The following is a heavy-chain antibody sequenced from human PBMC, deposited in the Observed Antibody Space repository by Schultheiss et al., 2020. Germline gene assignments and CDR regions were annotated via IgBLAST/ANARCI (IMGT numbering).Heavy chain of an antibody. CDR3: ARDFDSSGFDY. J-gene: IGHJ4*02. D-gene: IGHD6-19*01. CDR1: GFTFDDYA. CDR2: ISWNSGSI. Sequence: GGSLRLSCAASGFTFDDYAMHWVRQAPGKGLEWVSGISWNSGSIGYADSVKGRFTISRDNAKNSLYLQMNSLRAEDTAVYYCARDFDSSGFDYWGQGTLVTVSS. V-gene: IGHV3-9*01.